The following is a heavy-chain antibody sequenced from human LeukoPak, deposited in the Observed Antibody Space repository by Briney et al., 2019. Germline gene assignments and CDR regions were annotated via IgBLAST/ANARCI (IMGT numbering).Heavy chain of an antibody. V-gene: IGHV4-59*01. J-gene: IGHJ4*02. CDR2: VYYSGNT. Sequence: SETLSLTCIVSGGAISSYYWSWIRQPPGKRLEWIGYVYYSGNTNYNPSLKSRVTISIDTSKNQFSPKLSSVTAADTAVYYCARVGNGHFDYWGQGTLVTVSS. D-gene: IGHD2-8*01. CDR1: GGAISSYY. CDR3: ARVGNGHFDY.